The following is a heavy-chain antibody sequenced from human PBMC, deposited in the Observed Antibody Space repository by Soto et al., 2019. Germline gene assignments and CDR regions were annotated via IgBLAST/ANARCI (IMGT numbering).Heavy chain of an antibody. CDR1: GGSITSDNY. Sequence: QVQLQESGPGLVKPSQTLSLTCTVSGGSITSDNYWSWIRQPPGKGLEWIGHIYYSGSTDYNPSLKSRLAISIDTSKKLFSLMLSSVTAADTAVYFCARGGGVSSDGLYYFDSWGQGSLVTVSS. CDR2: IYYSGST. CDR3: ARGGGVSSDGLYYFDS. D-gene: IGHD3-16*02. J-gene: IGHJ4*02. V-gene: IGHV4-30-4*01.